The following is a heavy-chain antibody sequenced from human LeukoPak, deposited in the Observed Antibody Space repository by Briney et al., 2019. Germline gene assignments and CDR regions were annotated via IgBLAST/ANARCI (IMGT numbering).Heavy chain of an antibody. V-gene: IGHV3-30*02. Sequence: GGSLRLSCAASGFTFSSYGMHWVRQAPGKGLEWVAFIRYDGSNKYYADSVKGRFTISRDNSKNSLYLQMNSLRAEDTAVYYCARVGGFGVDYFDYWGQGTLVTVSS. J-gene: IGHJ4*02. CDR1: GFTFSSYG. CDR3: ARVGGFGVDYFDY. CDR2: IRYDGSNK. D-gene: IGHD3-10*01.